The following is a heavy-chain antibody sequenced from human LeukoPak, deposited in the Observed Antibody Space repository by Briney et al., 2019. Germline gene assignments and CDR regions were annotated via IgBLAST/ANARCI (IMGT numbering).Heavy chain of an antibody. Sequence: GGSLRLSCAASGFAFSSYGMHWVRQAPGKGLEWVTFIRYDGNNDYYADSVKGRFTISRDNSKNTLYLQMNSLRPEDTAVYYCAREGWFGEPPSHWFDPWGQGILVTVSS. V-gene: IGHV3-30*02. CDR3: AREGWFGEPPSHWFDP. CDR1: GFAFSSYG. D-gene: IGHD3-10*01. CDR2: IRYDGNND. J-gene: IGHJ5*02.